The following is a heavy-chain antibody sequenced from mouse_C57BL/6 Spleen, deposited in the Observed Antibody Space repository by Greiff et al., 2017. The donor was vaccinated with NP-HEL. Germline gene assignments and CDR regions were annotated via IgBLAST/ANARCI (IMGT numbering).Heavy chain of an antibody. CDR3: ARGAGDSSGYVTWFAY. Sequence: QVQLQQPGAELVKPGASVKLSCKASGYTFTSYWMHWVKQRPGQGLEWIGMIHPNSGSTNYNEKFKSKATLTVDKSSSTAYMQLSSLTSEDSAVYYCARGAGDSSGYVTWFAYWGQGTLVTVSA. CDR2: IHPNSGST. D-gene: IGHD3-2*02. V-gene: IGHV1-64*01. CDR1: GYTFTSYW. J-gene: IGHJ3*01.